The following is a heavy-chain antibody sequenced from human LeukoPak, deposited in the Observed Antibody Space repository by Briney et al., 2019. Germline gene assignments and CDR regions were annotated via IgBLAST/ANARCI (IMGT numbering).Heavy chain of an antibody. CDR2: ISGSGAST. CDR1: GFTFSNYA. Sequence: GGSLRLSCAASGFTFSNYAMTWVSQAPGKGLEWVSTISGSGASTYYADSVKGRFTISRDNSKNTLYLQMNSLRAEDTAVYYCAKDRTVGASYWYFDLWGRGTLVTVSS. D-gene: IGHD1-26*01. CDR3: AKDRTVGASYWYFDL. V-gene: IGHV3-23*01. J-gene: IGHJ2*01.